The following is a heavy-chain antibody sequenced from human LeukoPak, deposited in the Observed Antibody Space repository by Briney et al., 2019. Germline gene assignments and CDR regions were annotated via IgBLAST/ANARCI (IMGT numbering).Heavy chain of an antibody. Sequence: GASVKVSCKASGYTFTSYGISWVRQAPGQGLEWMGWISAYNGNTNHAQKLQGRVTMTTDTSTSTAYMELRSLRSDDTAVYYCARVIGIIVVPAATYFDYWGQGTLVTVSS. CDR2: ISAYNGNT. V-gene: IGHV1-18*01. J-gene: IGHJ4*02. CDR3: ARVIGIIVVPAATYFDY. CDR1: GYTFTSYG. D-gene: IGHD2-2*01.